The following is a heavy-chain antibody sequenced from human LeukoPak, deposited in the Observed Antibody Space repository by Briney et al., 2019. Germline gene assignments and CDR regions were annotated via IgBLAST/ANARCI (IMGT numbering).Heavy chain of an antibody. V-gene: IGHV3-21*01. CDR1: GFTFSSYS. CDR3: ARGMARNTFDI. Sequence: GGSLRLSCTASGFTFSSYSMNWVRQAPGKGLGWVSSISSSSSYIYYADSVKGRFTISRDNAKNSLYLQMNSLRAEDTAVYYCARGMARNTFDIWGQGTMVTVSS. D-gene: IGHD2-8*01. J-gene: IGHJ3*02. CDR2: ISSSSSYI.